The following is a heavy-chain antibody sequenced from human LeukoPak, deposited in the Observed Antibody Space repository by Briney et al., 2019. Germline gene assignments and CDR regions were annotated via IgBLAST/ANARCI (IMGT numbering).Heavy chain of an antibody. V-gene: IGHV3-9*01. Sequence: PGRSLRLSCAASGFTFSSYGVHWVRQAPGKGLEWVSGISWNSGSIGYADSVKGRFTISRDNAKNSLYLQMNSLRAEDTALYYCAKDIFTMVRGVVDYWGQGTLVTVSS. CDR2: ISWNSGSI. D-gene: IGHD3-10*01. CDR3: AKDIFTMVRGVVDY. J-gene: IGHJ4*02. CDR1: GFTFSSYG.